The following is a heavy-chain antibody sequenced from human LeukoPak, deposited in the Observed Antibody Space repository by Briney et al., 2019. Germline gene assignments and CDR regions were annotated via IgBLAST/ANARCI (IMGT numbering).Heavy chain of an antibody. CDR2: IEQDGSEK. CDR3: ARDGTSGWKYYFDY. Sequence: GGCLRLSCAAPGFTFSSYWISWVRQAPGKGLEWVANIEQDGSEKLYVDTVKGRFTISRDNAKNSLYLQMNSLRAEDTAVYYCARDGTSGWKYYFDYWGQGTLVTVSS. D-gene: IGHD6-19*01. J-gene: IGHJ4*02. CDR1: GFTFSSYW. V-gene: IGHV3-7*05.